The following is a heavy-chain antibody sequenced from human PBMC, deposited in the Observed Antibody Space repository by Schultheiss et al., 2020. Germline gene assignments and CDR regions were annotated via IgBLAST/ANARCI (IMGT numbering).Heavy chain of an antibody. Sequence: SETLSLTCTVSGGSVTSGDYYWSWIRQPPGKGLEWIGRIAGSGNINDNSSLKSRVTISVDTSKSQFSLKLSSVTAADTAVYYCARQGAGHYYYYMDVWGKGTTVTVSS. CDR3: ARQGAGHYYYYMDV. V-gene: IGHV4-61*08. D-gene: IGHD6-19*01. CDR1: GGSVTSGDYY. CDR2: IAGSGNI. J-gene: IGHJ6*03.